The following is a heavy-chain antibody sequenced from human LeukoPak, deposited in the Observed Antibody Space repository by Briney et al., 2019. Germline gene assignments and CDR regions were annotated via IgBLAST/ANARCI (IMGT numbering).Heavy chain of an antibody. CDR3: AKGSKTFYYDSSGG. D-gene: IGHD3-22*01. J-gene: IGHJ4*02. CDR2: ISGSGGST. CDR1: GFTFSSYA. Sequence: PGGSLRLSCVASGFTFSSYAMSWVRQAPGKGLEWGSVISGSGGSTYYADSVKGRFTISRDNSKNTLFLQLNSLRAEDTARYYCAKGSKTFYYDSSGGWGQGTLVTVSS. V-gene: IGHV3-23*01.